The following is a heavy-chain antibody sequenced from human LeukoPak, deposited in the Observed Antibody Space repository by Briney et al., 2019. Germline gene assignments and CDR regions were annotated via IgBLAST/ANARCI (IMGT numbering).Heavy chain of an antibody. V-gene: IGHV3-48*02. CDR2: ISSSSDTI. Sequence: GGSLRLSCAASGFTFSNYAMNWVRQAPGKGLEWVSHISSSSDTIDYADSVKGRFTSSRDNAKNSLYLQMNSLRDEDTAVYYCARAGSAAYYGMDVWGQGTTVTVSS. CDR3: ARAGSAAYYGMDV. CDR1: GFTFSNYA. D-gene: IGHD2-15*01. J-gene: IGHJ6*02.